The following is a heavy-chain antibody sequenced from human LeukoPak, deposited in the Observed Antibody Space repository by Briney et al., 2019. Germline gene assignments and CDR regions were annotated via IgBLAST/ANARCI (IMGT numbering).Heavy chain of an antibody. CDR2: IYYSGST. V-gene: IGHV4-59*01. J-gene: IGHJ3*02. CDR1: GGSISSYY. CDR3: ARDYSGDDAFDI. Sequence: SETLSLTCTVSGGSISSYYWSWLRQPPGKGLEWIGHIYYSGSTNYNPSLKSRVTISVDTSKNQFSLKLSSVTAADTAVYYCARDYSGDDAFDIWGQGTMVTVSS. D-gene: IGHD5-12*01.